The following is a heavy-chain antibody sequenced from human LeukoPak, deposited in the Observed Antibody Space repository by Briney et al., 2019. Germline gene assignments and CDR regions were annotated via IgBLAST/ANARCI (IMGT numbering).Heavy chain of an antibody. CDR3: ARDYGDYYYYYYMDV. V-gene: IGHV3-21*01. J-gene: IGHJ6*03. CDR1: GFTFSSYS. D-gene: IGHD4-17*01. CDR2: ISSSSSYI. Sequence: PGGSLRLSCAASGFTFSSYSMNWVRQAPGKGLEWVSSISSSSSYIYYADSVKGRFTISRDNAKNSLYLQMNSLRAEDTAVYYCARDYGDYYYYYYMDVWGKGTTVTVS.